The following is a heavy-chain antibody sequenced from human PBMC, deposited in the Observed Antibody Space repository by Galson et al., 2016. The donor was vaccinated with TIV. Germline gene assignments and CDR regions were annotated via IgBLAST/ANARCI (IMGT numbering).Heavy chain of an antibody. D-gene: IGHD4-17*01. CDR2: IIPVFGKA. CDR3: ARSGDYGDY. J-gene: IGHJ4*02. CDR1: GGTFMSYS. Sequence: SVKVSCRASGGTFMSYSITWVRQAPGQGLEWMGGIIPVFGKANYAQKFRGRVTMTRNTSVRTAYMELSSLRSEDTAVYYCARSGDYGDYWGQGTLVTVSS. V-gene: IGHV1-8*01.